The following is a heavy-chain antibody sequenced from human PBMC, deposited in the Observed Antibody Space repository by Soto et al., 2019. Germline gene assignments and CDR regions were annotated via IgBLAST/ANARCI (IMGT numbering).Heavy chain of an antibody. J-gene: IGHJ6*02. V-gene: IGHV3-30*03. CDR1: GFTFSSYG. D-gene: IGHD4-17*01. CDR3: ATLMTTSPAIGLYYYAMDV. CDR2: ISYDGSNK. Sequence: GGSLRPSCAASGFTFSSYGMHWVRQAPGKGLEWAAVISYDGSNKYYADSVKGRFTISRDNSKNTLYLQMNSLRAEDTAVYYCATLMTTSPAIGLYYYAMDVWGQGTTVSVSS.